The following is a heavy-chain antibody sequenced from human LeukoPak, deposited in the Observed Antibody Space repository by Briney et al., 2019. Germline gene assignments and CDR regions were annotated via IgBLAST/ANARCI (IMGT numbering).Heavy chain of an antibody. Sequence: GGSLRLSRAASGFTFSDHYMDWVRQAPGEGLEWVGRIRNRANSYTTEYAASVKGRFTISRDDSKSSLYLQMDSLKTEDSALYYCTRCERAYYDIWGQGTLVTVSS. CDR1: GFTFSDHY. J-gene: IGHJ4*02. D-gene: IGHD3-9*01. CDR2: IRNRANSYTT. CDR3: TRCERAYYDI. V-gene: IGHV3-72*01.